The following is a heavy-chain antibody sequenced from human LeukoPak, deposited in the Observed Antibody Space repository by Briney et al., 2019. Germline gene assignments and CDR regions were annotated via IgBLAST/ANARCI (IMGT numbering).Heavy chain of an antibody. CDR3: ARDAVRGGDCDL. CDR2: INEGGSEK. V-gene: IGHV3-7*01. J-gene: IGHJ5*02. CDR1: GFSFTKYW. D-gene: IGHD2-21*02. Sequence: GGSLRLSCAASGFSFTKYWMKWVRQAPGGGPEWLANINEGGSEKYHAESVRGRFTISRDNTKNSLYLQMNNLRAEDTAVYYCARDAVRGGDCDLWGQGTLVVVSS.